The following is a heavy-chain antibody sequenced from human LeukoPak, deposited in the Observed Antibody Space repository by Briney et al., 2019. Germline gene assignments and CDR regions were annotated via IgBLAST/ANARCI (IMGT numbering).Heavy chain of an antibody. J-gene: IGHJ6*02. V-gene: IGHV1-24*01. CDR2: FDPEDGET. CDR1: GYTLTELS. CDR3: ATGRTAPNPHYCYYGMDV. Sequence: ASVKVSCKVSGYTLTELSMHWVRQAPGKGLEWMGGFDPEDGETIYAQKFQGRVTMTEDTSTDTAYMELSSLRSEDTAVYYCATGRTAPNPHYCYYGMDVWGQGTTVTVSS. D-gene: IGHD1-14*01.